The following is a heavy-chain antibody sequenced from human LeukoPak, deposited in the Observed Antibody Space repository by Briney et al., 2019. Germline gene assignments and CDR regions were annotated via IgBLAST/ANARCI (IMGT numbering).Heavy chain of an antibody. D-gene: IGHD5-18*01. V-gene: IGHV4-30-2*01. Sequence: SETLSLTCAVSGGSISSGGYSWSWIRQPPGKGLEWSGYIYHSGSTYYNPSLKSRVTISVDRSKNQFSLKLSSVTAADTAVYYCARQYSYGSQYYFDYWGQGTLVTVSS. CDR1: GGSISSGGYS. J-gene: IGHJ4*02. CDR3: ARQYSYGSQYYFDY. CDR2: IYHSGST.